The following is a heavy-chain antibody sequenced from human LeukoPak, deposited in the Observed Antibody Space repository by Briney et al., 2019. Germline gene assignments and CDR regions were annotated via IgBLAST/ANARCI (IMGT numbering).Heavy chain of an antibody. Sequence: GGSLRLSCAASGFTFSDYYMSWIRQAPGKGLEWVSYISSSGSTIYYADSVKGRFTISRDNAKNSLYLQMNSLRAEDTAVYYCAVTWIQLWRAFDYWGQGTLVTVSS. V-gene: IGHV3-11*04. J-gene: IGHJ4*02. CDR1: GFTFSDYY. CDR2: ISSSGSTI. D-gene: IGHD5-18*01. CDR3: AVTWIQLWRAFDY.